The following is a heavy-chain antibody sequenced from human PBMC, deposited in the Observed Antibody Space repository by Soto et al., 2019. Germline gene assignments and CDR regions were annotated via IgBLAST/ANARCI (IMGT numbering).Heavy chain of an antibody. J-gene: IGHJ5*02. CDR1: GGTFSSYT. CDR3: AREYTPRGYDFWSGSSGWFDP. D-gene: IGHD3-3*01. CDR2: IIPILGIA. Sequence: QVQLVQSGAEVKKPGSSVKVSCKASGGTFSSYTISWVRQAPGQGLEWMGRIIPILGIANYAQKFQGRVTITADKSTSTAYMELSRLRSEDTAVYYCAREYTPRGYDFWSGSSGWFDPWGQGTLVTVSS. V-gene: IGHV1-69*08.